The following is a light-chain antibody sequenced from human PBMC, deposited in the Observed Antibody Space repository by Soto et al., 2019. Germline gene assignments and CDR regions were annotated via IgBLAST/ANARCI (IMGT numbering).Light chain of an antibody. CDR1: RSISSW. CDR3: QHYNSYSEA. Sequence: DIQRTQSPSILSASVGDRVTITCLDSRSISSWLAWYQQKPGRAPKLLISKASSLESGVPSRFSGSGSGIEFTLTICSLQPDDFATYYCQHYNSYSEAFGQGTKVDI. V-gene: IGKV1-5*03. J-gene: IGKJ1*01. CDR2: KAS.